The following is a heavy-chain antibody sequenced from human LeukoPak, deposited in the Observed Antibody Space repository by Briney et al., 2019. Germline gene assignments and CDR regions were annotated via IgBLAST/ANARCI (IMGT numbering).Heavy chain of an antibody. V-gene: IGHV1-2*06. Sequence: EASVKVSCKASGYTFTGYYMHWVRQAPGQGLEWIGRINPNSGGTNYAQKFQGRVTMTRDTSISTAYMELSRLRSDDTAVYYCARDFSQWLVPGYWGQGTLVTVSS. CDR1: GYTFTGYY. J-gene: IGHJ4*02. D-gene: IGHD6-19*01. CDR2: INPNSGGT. CDR3: ARDFSQWLVPGY.